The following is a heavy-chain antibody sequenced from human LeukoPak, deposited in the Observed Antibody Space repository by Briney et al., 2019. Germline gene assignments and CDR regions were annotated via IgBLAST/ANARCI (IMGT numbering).Heavy chain of an antibody. CDR2: IYYSGST. CDR1: GGSISSGDYY. Sequence: SETLSLTCTASGGSISSGDYYWSWIRQPPGKGLEWIGYIYYSGSTYYNPSLKSRVTISVDTSKNQFSLKLSSVTAADTAVYYCARVARDYYDSSGYPDYWGRGTLVTVSS. D-gene: IGHD3-22*01. V-gene: IGHV4-30-4*01. J-gene: IGHJ4*02. CDR3: ARVARDYYDSSGYPDY.